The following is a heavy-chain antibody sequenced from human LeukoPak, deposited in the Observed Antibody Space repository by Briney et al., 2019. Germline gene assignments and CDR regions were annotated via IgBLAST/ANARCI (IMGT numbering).Heavy chain of an antibody. CDR1: GFTFSTYV. Sequence: QSGGSLRLSCSVSGFTFSTYVVHWVRQAPGKGLEYVSAISSNGDNTYYADSVKGRFTISRDNSKNTLYLQMSSLRADDTAVYYCVRGTGYWGQGTLVTVSS. CDR2: ISSNGDNT. CDR3: VRGTGY. J-gene: IGHJ4*02. V-gene: IGHV3-64D*06.